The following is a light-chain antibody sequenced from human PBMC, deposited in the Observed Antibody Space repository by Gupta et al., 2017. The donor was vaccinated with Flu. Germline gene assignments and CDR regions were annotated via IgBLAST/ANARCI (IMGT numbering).Light chain of an antibody. V-gene: IGLV3-21*02. CDR3: QVGDSSSDHPV. J-gene: IGLJ2*01. CDR1: NIGSKS. CDR2: DDR. Sequence: SYVLTQPPSVSVAPGQTARITCGGNNIGSKSVHWYQQKPGQAPVLVVYDDRDRPSGIPERFSGSNSGNTATLTISRVEAGDEADYYCQVGDSSSDHPVFGGGTKLTVL.